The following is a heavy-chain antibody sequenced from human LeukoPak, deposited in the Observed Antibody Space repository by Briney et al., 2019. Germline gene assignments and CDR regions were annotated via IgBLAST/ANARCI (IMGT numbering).Heavy chain of an antibody. CDR1: GFTFSSYS. J-gene: IGHJ4*02. CDR2: ISSSSSSI. CDR3: ARIGAGSSRDY. D-gene: IGHD6-13*01. V-gene: IGHV3-48*02. Sequence: GGSLRLSCAASGFTFSSYSMNWVRQAPGKGLERVSHISSSSSSIYYADSVKGRFTISRDNAKNSLYLQMNSLRDDDTAVYYCARIGAGSSRDYWGQGTLVTVSS.